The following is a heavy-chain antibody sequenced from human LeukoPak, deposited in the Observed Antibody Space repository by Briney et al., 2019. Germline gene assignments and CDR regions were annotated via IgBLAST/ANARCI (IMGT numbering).Heavy chain of an antibody. V-gene: IGHV4-59*01. CDR3: ARVAVAAPDY. CDR2: IYYSGST. CDR1: GGSISSYY. J-gene: IGHJ4*02. Sequence: SETLSLTCTVSGGSISSYYWSWIRQPPGKGLEWIGYIYYSGSTNYNPSLKSRVTISVDTSKNQFSLKLSSVTAADTAVYYCARVAVAAPDYWGQGTLVTVSS. D-gene: IGHD6-19*01.